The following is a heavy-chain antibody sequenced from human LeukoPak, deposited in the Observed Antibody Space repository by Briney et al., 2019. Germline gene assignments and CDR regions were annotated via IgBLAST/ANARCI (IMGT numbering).Heavy chain of an antibody. V-gene: IGHV3-21*01. CDR1: RFTFSSYI. D-gene: IGHD2-2*01. Sequence: PGGSLRLSCAASRFTFSSYIMNWVRQAPGKGVEWVSSISTSSIYIYYADSMKGRFTISRDNAKKSLYLQMNSLRAEDRAVYYCARGHGVVAASDDAFDIWGQGTMVTVSS. CDR2: ISTSSIYI. CDR3: ARGHGVVAASDDAFDI. J-gene: IGHJ3*02.